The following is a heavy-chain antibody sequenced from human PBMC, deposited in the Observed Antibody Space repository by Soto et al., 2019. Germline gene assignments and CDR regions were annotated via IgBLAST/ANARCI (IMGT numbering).Heavy chain of an antibody. J-gene: IGHJ4*02. D-gene: IGHD3-16*01. CDR2: INRDGSEE. CDR1: GFTFSGYW. Sequence: EAQVVESGGGLVQPGGSLRLSCAASGFTFSGYWMTWVRQAPGKGLEWVANINRDGSEEYYVDSVKGRFTISRDNAKNSLYLQMSSLRAEDTAVYYCARDGVARGLDLDYGGQGTLVTVSS. CDR3: ARDGVARGLDLDY. V-gene: IGHV3-7*01.